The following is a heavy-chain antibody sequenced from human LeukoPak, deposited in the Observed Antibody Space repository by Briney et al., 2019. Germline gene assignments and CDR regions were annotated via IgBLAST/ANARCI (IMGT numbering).Heavy chain of an antibody. Sequence: GGSLRLSCAASGFTVSSNYMSWVRQAPGKGLEWVSVIYSGVSTYYAESVKGRFTISRDNSKTTLYRQMNSLRAEDTAVYFCAKGSKAVLFTRDHYMDVWGKGTTVTISS. CDR1: GFTVSSNY. V-gene: IGHV3-66*01. CDR3: AKGSKAVLFTRDHYMDV. J-gene: IGHJ6*03. CDR2: IYSGVST. D-gene: IGHD6-19*01.